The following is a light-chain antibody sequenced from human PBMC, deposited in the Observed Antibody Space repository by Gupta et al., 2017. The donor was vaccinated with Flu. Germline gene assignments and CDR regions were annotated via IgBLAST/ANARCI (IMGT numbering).Light chain of an antibody. J-gene: IGKJ1*01. CDR1: QSISNW. CDR3: ERDDSLWT. Sequence: DIQMTQSPSTLSASVGDRVTITRRASQSISNWLAWYQQRPGKVPKLLGYQASGLESGVPSRFSGSGSGTKFTRTIRNRQPDDVATYYCERDDSLWTFGQGTKVEIK. V-gene: IGKV1-5*03. CDR2: QAS.